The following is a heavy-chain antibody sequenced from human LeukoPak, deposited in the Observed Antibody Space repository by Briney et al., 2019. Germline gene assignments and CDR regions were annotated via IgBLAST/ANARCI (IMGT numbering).Heavy chain of an antibody. D-gene: IGHD1-1*01. CDR1: GFSFTTYW. V-gene: IGHV3-7*01. J-gene: IGHJ3*02. Sequence: GGSLRLSCVASGFSFTTYWMTWVRQAPGKGLEWVANIAGDESQKKYMDSVKGRFTISRDNAKNSLYLQLNSLRAEDTAIYYCVRDLSPVSDRNVLYDALDIWGQGTMATVSS. CDR2: IAGDESQK. CDR3: VRDLSPVSDRNVLYDALDI.